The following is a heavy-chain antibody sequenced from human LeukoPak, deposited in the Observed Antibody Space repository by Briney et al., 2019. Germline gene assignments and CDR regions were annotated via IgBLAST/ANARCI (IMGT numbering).Heavy chain of an antibody. J-gene: IGHJ4*02. CDR1: GFTCSNAW. V-gene: IGHV3-15*01. CDR3: TTREYSGYEWVDY. D-gene: IGHD5-12*01. CDR2: IKSKTDSGAT. Sequence: RPAGYLRLYCAASGFTCSNAWMSRVRQAPGKGLEWVGRIKSKTDSGATDYAAPVKGRFTISRGEANRAVYLQMYSLETEDTAAYQCTTREYSGYEWVDYWARGTLVTVS.